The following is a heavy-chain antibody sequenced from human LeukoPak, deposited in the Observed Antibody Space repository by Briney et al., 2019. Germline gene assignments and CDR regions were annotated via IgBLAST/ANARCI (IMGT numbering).Heavy chain of an antibody. CDR1: GFTFSSYA. CDR3: AKDSRGYGGSDPDY. J-gene: IGHJ4*02. D-gene: IGHD5-12*01. CDR2: ISGSGTGT. Sequence: PGGSLRLSCAASGFTFSSYAMSWVRQAPGKGLEWVSAISGSGTGTYYADSVKGRFTISRDNSKNTLYLQMNSLRAEDTAVYYCAKDSRGYGGSDPDYWGQGTLVTVSS. V-gene: IGHV3-23*01.